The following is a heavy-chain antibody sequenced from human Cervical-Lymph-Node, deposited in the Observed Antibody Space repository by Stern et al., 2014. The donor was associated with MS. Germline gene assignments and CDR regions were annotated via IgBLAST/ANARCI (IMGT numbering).Heavy chain of an antibody. Sequence: VQLVQSGAEMKKPGSSMKVSCEASGGTFSTLEISLVRLAPGQRLEWLGGIVPLLGTTNYAQKVQGRLTIVADESTNTVNMELSSLRSEDTAVYYCVRDQGGVAASWGQGTLVTVSS. D-gene: IGHD6-13*01. J-gene: IGHJ4*02. CDR3: VRDQGGVAAS. CDR1: GGTFSTLE. V-gene: IGHV1-69*01. CDR2: IVPLLGTT.